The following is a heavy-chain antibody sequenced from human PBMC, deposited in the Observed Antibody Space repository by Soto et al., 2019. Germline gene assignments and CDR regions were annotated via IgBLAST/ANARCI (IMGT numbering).Heavy chain of an antibody. Sequence: GGSLRLSCAASGFTFSSYSMNWVRQAPGKGLEWVSSISSSSSYIYYADSVKGRFTISRDNAQNSLFMQIKSLRAEETAVYYCARDGTRMVGATAYYYYYGMDVWGQGTTVTAS. D-gene: IGHD1-26*01. V-gene: IGHV3-21*01. CDR1: GFTFSSYS. CDR2: ISSSSSYI. CDR3: ARDGTRMVGATAYYYYYGMDV. J-gene: IGHJ6*02.